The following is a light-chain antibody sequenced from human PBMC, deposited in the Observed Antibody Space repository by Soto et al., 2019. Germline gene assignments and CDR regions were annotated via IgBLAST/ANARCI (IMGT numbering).Light chain of an antibody. CDR2: VAS. V-gene: IGKV3-11*01. J-gene: IGKJ5*01. CDR3: HQRSNWPPTS. CDR1: QSVSSY. Sequence: LSLSVVTVSLNKGERATLSRRARQSVSSYLAWYQQKPGQAHRLLIYVASNRATGIPARFSGSGSGTDFTLTISSLEPEDFAVYYCHQRSNWPPTSFGQGTLLEI.